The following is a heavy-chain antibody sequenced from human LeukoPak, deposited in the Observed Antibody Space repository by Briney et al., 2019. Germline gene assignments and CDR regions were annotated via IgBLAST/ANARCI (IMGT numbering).Heavy chain of an antibody. CDR2: INHSGGT. CDR1: GGSFSGYY. CDR3: ARGEGYYDSSGYFRY. D-gene: IGHD3-22*01. Sequence: SETLSLTCAVYGGSFSGYYWSWIRQPPGKGLEWIGEINHSGGTNYNPSLKSRVTISVDTSKNQFSPKLSSVTAADTAVYYCARGEGYYDSSGYFRYWGQGTLVTVSS. V-gene: IGHV4-34*01. J-gene: IGHJ4*02.